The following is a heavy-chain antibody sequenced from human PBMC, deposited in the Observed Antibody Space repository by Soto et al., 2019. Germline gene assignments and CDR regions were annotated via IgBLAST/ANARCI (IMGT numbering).Heavy chain of an antibody. D-gene: IGHD6-13*01. CDR2: VNPNSGNT. CDR1: GYTFTSYD. V-gene: IGHV1-8*01. J-gene: IGHJ6*03. CDR3: ARLGSSWAARYYYYMDV. Sequence: QVQLVQSGAEVKKPGASVKVSCKASGYTFTSYDINWVRQATGQGLEWMGWVNPNSGNTGYAQKFQGRVTMTRNTSISTAYMELSSLRSEDTAVYYCARLGSSWAARYYYYMDVWGKGTTVTVSS.